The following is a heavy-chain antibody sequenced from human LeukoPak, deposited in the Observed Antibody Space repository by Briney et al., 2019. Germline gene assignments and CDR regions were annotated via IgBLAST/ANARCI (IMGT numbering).Heavy chain of an antibody. Sequence: GGSLRLSCAASGFSFSRYAMSWVRQAPGKGLEGVSAITDSGGDTYHADSVKGRFTISRDNSKNTLFLQMNSLRVEDTAVYYCAKGSSSSRPYYFDYWGQGTLVTVSS. D-gene: IGHD6-6*01. CDR3: AKGSSSSRPYYFDY. CDR1: GFSFSRYA. CDR2: ITDSGGDT. V-gene: IGHV3-23*01. J-gene: IGHJ4*02.